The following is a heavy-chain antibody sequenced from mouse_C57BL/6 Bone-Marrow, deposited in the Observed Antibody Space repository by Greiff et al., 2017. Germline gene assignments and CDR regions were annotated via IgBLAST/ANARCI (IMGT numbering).Heavy chain of an antibody. J-gene: IGHJ2*01. CDR1: GYTFTSYW. CDR3: ARLDYN. V-gene: IGHV1-64*01. D-gene: IGHD2-12*01. CDR2: IHPNSGST. Sequence: QVQLQQPGAALVKPGASVKLSCKASGYTFTSYWMHWVKQRPGQGLEWIGMIHPNSGSTNYTEKFKSKATLTVDKSSSTAYMQLSSLTSEDSAVYYCARLDYNWGQGTTLTVSA.